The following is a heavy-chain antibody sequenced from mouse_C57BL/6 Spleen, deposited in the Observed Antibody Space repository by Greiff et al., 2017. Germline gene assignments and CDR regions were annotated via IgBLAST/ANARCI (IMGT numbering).Heavy chain of an antibody. Sequence: EVMLVESGGGLVKPGGSLKLSCAASGFTFSSYTMSWVRQTPEKRLEWVATISGGGGNTYYPDSVKGRFTISRDNAKNTLFLQMTSLRSEDTAMYYCARIDGYPYAMDYWGQGTSVTVSS. CDR2: ISGGGGNT. D-gene: IGHD2-3*01. V-gene: IGHV5-9*01. J-gene: IGHJ4*01. CDR1: GFTFSSYT. CDR3: ARIDGYPYAMDY.